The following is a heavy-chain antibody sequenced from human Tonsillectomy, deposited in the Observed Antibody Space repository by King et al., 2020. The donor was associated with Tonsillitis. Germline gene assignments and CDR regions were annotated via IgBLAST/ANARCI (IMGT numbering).Heavy chain of an antibody. D-gene: IGHD3/OR15-3a*01. CDR1: GGSISSYY. V-gene: IGHV4-59*01. Sequence: VQLQESGPGLVKPSETLSLTCTVSGGSISSYYWSWIRQPPGKGLEWIGYIYYSGSTNYNPPLKSRVTISVDTSKTQFSLKLSSVTAADTAVYYCARRTGAGLGGVDYWGQGTLVTVSS. CDR2: IYYSGST. J-gene: IGHJ4*02. CDR3: ARRTGAGLGGVDY.